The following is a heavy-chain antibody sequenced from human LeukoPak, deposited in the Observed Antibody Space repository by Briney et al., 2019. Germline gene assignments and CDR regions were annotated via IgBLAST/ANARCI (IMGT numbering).Heavy chain of an antibody. D-gene: IGHD2-21*01. CDR3: ARKACCGGDCLDY. CDR2: IYSGGST. J-gene: IGHJ4*02. V-gene: IGHV3-66*01. CDR1: GFTVSSNH. Sequence: PGGSLRLSCAASGFTVSSNHMTWVRQAPGKGLEWVSVIYSGGSTYYADSVKGRFTISRDNSKNTLYLQMNSLRAEDTAVYYCARKACCGGDCLDYWGQGTLVTVSS.